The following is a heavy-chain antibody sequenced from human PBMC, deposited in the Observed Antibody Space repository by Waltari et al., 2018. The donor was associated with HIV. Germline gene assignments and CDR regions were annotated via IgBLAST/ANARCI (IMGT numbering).Heavy chain of an antibody. D-gene: IGHD6-6*01. J-gene: IGHJ2*01. CDR1: GGSISSSY. CDR2: IYYSGST. V-gene: IGHV4-59*01. CDR3: ARVSALDSSSSVWYFDL. Sequence: QVQLQESGPGLVKPSETLSLTCTVSGGSISSSYWSWIRQPPGKGLEWIGYIYYSGSTNYNPSLKSRVTISVDTSKNQFSLKLSSVTAADTAVYYCARVSALDSSSSVWYFDLWGRGTLVTVSS.